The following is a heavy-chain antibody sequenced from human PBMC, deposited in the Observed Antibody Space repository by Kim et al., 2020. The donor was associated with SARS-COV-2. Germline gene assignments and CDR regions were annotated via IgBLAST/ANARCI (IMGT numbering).Heavy chain of an antibody. J-gene: IGHJ4*02. V-gene: IGHV3-23*01. Sequence: GDSVKGRFTICRDNSKNNLYLQMNSRRAGDTAVYFCAKGRGGGGSYMPLDYWGQGTLVTVSS. CDR3: AKGRGGGGSYMPLDY. D-gene: IGHD2-21*01.